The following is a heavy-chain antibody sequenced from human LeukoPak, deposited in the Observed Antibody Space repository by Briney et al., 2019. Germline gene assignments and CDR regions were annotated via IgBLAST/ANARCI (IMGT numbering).Heavy chain of an antibody. V-gene: IGHV4-30-2*03. J-gene: IGHJ4*02. Sequence: SQTLSLTCTVSGGSISSGSYYWSWIRQPAGKGLEWIGSIYYSGSTYYNPSLKSRVTISVDTSKNQFSLKLSSVTAADTAVYYCARHGGHGWDTGMAIDYWGQGTLVTVSS. CDR3: ARHGGHGWDTGMAIDY. CDR2: IYYSGST. CDR1: GGSISSGSYY. D-gene: IGHD5-18*01.